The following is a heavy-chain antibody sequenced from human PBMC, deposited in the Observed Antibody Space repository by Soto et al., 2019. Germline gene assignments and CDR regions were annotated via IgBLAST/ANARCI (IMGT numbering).Heavy chain of an antibody. CDR1: GYTFTSYY. Sequence: GASVKVSCKASGYTFTSYYMHWVRQAPGQGLEWMGIINPSGGSTSYAQKFQGRVTMTRDTSTSTVYMELSSLRSEDTAVYYCARVVKIVGGREGIGYWGQGTLVTVSS. CDR2: INPSGGST. D-gene: IGHD1-26*01. J-gene: IGHJ4*02. CDR3: ARVVKIVGGREGIGY. V-gene: IGHV1-46*01.